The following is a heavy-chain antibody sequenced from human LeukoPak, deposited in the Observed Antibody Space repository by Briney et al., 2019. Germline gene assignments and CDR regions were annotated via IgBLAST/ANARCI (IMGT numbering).Heavy chain of an antibody. CDR3: AKDDSGSYHY. Sequence: GGSLRLSCAASGFTFSNYWMSWVRQAPGKGLEWVSAISGSGGSTYYADSVKGRFTISRDNSKNTLYLQMNSLRAEDTAVYYCAKDDSGSYHYWGQGTLVTVSS. J-gene: IGHJ4*02. CDR2: ISGSGGST. V-gene: IGHV3-23*01. D-gene: IGHD3-10*01. CDR1: GFTFSNYW.